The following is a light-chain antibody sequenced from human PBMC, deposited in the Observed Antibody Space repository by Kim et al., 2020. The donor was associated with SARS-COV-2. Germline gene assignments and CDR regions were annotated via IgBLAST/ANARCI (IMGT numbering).Light chain of an antibody. Sequence: ASLGDRVTITGRASQNISSVLTWYQQTPGKAPKLLIYDASSLETGVPSRFSGSGSGTEFTFTISSLQPDDFATYYCQQYNSFSLTFGGGTKVDIK. CDR1: QNISSV. J-gene: IGKJ4*01. V-gene: IGKV1-5*01. CDR3: QQYNSFSLT. CDR2: DAS.